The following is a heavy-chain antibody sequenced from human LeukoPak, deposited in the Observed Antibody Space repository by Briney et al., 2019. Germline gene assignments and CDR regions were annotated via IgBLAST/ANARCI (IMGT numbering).Heavy chain of an antibody. D-gene: IGHD1-1*01. Sequence: SETLSLTCTVSGGSISSGGYYWSWLRQHPGQGLEWIGYIYYSGSTYYNPSLKSRVTISVDTSKNQFSLKLSSVTAADTAVYYCARAGKGYFDYWGQGTLVTVSS. CDR1: GGSISSGGYY. CDR3: ARAGKGYFDY. V-gene: IGHV4-31*03. CDR2: IYYSGST. J-gene: IGHJ4*02.